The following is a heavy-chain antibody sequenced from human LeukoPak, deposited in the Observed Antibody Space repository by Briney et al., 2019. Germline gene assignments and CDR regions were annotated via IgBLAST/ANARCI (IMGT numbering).Heavy chain of an antibody. CDR2: IYYSGST. CDR3: ATTTIRLGY. V-gene: IGHV4-59*12. J-gene: IGHJ4*02. D-gene: IGHD1-1*01. CDR1: GGSISSYY. Sequence: PSETLSLTCTVSGGSISSYYWSWIRQPPGKGLEWIGSIYYSGSTYYNPSLKSRVTISLDTSKNQFSLKLTSVTAADTAVYYCATTTIRLGYWGQGTLVTVSS.